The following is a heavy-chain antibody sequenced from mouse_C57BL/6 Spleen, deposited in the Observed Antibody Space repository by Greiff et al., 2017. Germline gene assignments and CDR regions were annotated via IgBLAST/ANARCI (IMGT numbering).Heavy chain of an antibody. J-gene: IGHJ4*01. V-gene: IGHV1-52*01. CDR3: ARSGGNAMDY. CDR1: GYTFTSYW. CDR2: IDPSDSET. Sequence: QVQLQQPGAELVRPGSSVKLSCKASGYTFTSYWMHWVKQRPIQGLEWIGNIDPSDSETHYNQKFKDKATLTVDKSSSTAYRQLSSLTSEDSAVCYCARSGGNAMDYWGQGTSVTVSS.